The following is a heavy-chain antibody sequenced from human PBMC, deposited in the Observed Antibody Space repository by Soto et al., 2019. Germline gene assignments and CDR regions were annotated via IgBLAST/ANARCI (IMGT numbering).Heavy chain of an antibody. Sequence: GESLKISCKGSGYSFNSYWIGWVRQMPGKGLEWMGIIYPGDSDTRFSPSFQGQVTISADKSISTAYLQWSSLKASDTAVYYCARRYYSDYYFDYWGQGTLVTVSS. D-gene: IGHD4-17*01. J-gene: IGHJ4*02. CDR3: ARRYYSDYYFDY. CDR2: IYPGDSDT. V-gene: IGHV5-51*01. CDR1: GYSFNSYW.